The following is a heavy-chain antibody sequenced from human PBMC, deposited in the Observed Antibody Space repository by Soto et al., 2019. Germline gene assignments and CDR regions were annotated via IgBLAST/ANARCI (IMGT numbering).Heavy chain of an antibody. D-gene: IGHD6-13*01. CDR1: GFTFSAFW. CDR3: AAWPRSSWFDY. J-gene: IGHJ4*02. Sequence: EVQLVESGGGLVQPGGSLRLSCAGSGFTFSAFWMSWVRQAPGGRLEWVANIKPDGSDTFYVDSVKGRFTIFRDNAENLVYLQTNSLRVEDTAVYYCAAWPRSSWFDYWGQGTLVTVSP. CDR2: IKPDGSDT. V-gene: IGHV3-7*05.